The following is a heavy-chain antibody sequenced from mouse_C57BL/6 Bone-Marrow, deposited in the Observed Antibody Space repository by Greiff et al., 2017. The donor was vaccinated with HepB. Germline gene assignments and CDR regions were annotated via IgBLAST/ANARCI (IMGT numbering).Heavy chain of an antibody. CDR3: ARAYYSNLYYFDY. D-gene: IGHD2-5*01. CDR2: IYPRSGNT. J-gene: IGHJ2*01. Sequence: VQLQQSGAELARPGASVKLSCKASGYTFTSYGISWVKQRTGQGLEWIGEIYPRSGNTYYNEKFKGKATLTADKSSSTAYMDLRSLTSEDSAVYFCARAYYSNLYYFDYWGQGTTLTVSS. V-gene: IGHV1-81*01. CDR1: GYTFTSYG.